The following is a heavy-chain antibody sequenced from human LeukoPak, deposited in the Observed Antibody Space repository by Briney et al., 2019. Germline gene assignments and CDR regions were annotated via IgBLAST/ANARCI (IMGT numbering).Heavy chain of an antibody. CDR1: GFTVSSNY. D-gene: IGHD3-22*01. CDR2: IYSGGST. CDR3: ARDNMDSSGWRAFDI. Sequence: AGGSLRLSCAASGFTVSSNYMSWVRQAPGKGLEWVSVIYSGGSTYYADSVKGRFTISRDNSKNTLYLQMNSLRAEDTAVYYCARDNMDSSGWRAFDIWGQGTMVTVSS. V-gene: IGHV3-66*01. J-gene: IGHJ3*02.